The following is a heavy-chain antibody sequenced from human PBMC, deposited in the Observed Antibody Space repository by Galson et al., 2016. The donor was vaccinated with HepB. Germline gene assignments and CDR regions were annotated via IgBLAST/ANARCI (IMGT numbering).Heavy chain of an antibody. CDR3: AKEGGADYQLSKYHLDY. CDR2: ITSHGRVN. V-gene: IGHV3-30*18. Sequence: SLRLSCAASGFTFSNYGMPWVRQAPGKGLEWVATITSHGRVNYYADSVKGRFTISRDNSKNTLYLQMNSLRVEDTAVYYCAKEGGADYQLSKYHLDYWGQGTLVTVSS. CDR1: GFTFSNYG. D-gene: IGHD3-16*01. J-gene: IGHJ4*02.